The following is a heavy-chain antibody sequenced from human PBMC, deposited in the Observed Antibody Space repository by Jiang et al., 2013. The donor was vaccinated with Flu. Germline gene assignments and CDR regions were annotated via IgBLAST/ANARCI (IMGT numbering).Heavy chain of an antibody. J-gene: IGHJ1*01. CDR2: TYYRSKWYD. CDR3: ARGLSGITVALFQH. CDR1: GDGVSSNSAA. Sequence: QTLSLTCAISGDGVSSNSAAWNWIRQSPSRGLEWLGRTYYRSKWYDDYAVSVKSRITITPDTSKNQFSLQLNSVTPEDTAVYYCARGLSGITVALFQHWARAPWSPSPQ. D-gene: IGHD6-19*01. V-gene: IGHV6-1*01.